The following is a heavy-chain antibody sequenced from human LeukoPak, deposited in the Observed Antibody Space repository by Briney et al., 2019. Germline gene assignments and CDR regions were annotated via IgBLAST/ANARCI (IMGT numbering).Heavy chain of an antibody. CDR2: IYPGDSET. Sequence: GESLKISCKGSGYSFTSYWIGWVRQMPGKGLEWMGIIYPGDSETRYSPSFQGQVTISADKSISTAYLQWSSLEASDTATYYCASGGRRGGYSIDFDYWGQGTLVTVSS. D-gene: IGHD3-22*01. J-gene: IGHJ4*02. CDR1: GYSFTSYW. CDR3: ASGGRRGGYSIDFDY. V-gene: IGHV5-51*01.